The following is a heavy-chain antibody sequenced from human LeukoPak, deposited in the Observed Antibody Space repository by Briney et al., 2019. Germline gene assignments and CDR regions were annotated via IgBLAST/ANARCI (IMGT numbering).Heavy chain of an antibody. Sequence: PGGSLRLSCAASGFTVSSNYMSWVRQAPGKGLEWVSVIYSGGSTYYADSVKGRFTISRDNSKNTLYLQMNSLRAEDTAVYYCAKESSYCSGDCYSGFDYWGQGTLVTVSS. CDR2: IYSGGST. D-gene: IGHD2-21*01. CDR3: AKESSYCSGDCYSGFDY. CDR1: GFTVSSNY. V-gene: IGHV3-53*05. J-gene: IGHJ4*02.